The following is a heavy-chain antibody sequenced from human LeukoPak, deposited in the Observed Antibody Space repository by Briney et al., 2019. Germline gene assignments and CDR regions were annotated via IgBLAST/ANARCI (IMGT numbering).Heavy chain of an antibody. Sequence: GGSLRLSCAASGFTFSSYAMHWVRQAPGKGLEWVAVISYDGSNKYYADSVEGRFTISRDNSKNTLYLQMNSLRAEDTAVYYCAGSRGSYSLWFDYWGQGTLVTVSS. V-gene: IGHV3-30-3*01. J-gene: IGHJ4*02. CDR1: GFTFSSYA. CDR3: AGSRGSYSLWFDY. D-gene: IGHD1-26*01. CDR2: ISYDGSNK.